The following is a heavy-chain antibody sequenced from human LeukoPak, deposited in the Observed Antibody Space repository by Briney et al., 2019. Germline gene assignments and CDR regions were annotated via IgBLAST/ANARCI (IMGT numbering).Heavy chain of an antibody. V-gene: IGHV1-69*05. J-gene: IGHJ4*02. CDR1: GGTFSSYA. CDR2: IIPIFGTA. CDR3: ARAGYYDGSGYFDY. D-gene: IGHD3-22*01. Sequence: GSSVKVSCKASGGTFSSYAISWVRQAPGQGLGWMGRIIPIFGTANYAQKFQGRVTITTDESTSTAYMELSSLRSEDTAVYYCARAGYYDGSGYFDYWGQGTLVTVSS.